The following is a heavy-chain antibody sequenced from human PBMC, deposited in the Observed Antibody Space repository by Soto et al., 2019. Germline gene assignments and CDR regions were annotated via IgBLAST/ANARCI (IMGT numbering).Heavy chain of an antibody. CDR2: IKSKTDGGTT. J-gene: IGHJ4*02. CDR3: AKSEAIGTPDY. V-gene: IGHV3-15*07. CDR1: GFTFSNAW. D-gene: IGHD2-15*01. Sequence: GGSLRLSCAASGFTFSNAWMNWVRQAPGKGLEWVGRIKSKTDGGTTDYAAPVRGRFTISRDDSKNTLYLQMNSLRAEDTAIYYCAKSEAIGTPDYWGQGTPVTVSS.